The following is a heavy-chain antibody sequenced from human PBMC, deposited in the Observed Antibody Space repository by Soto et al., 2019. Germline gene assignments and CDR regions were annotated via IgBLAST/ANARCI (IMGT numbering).Heavy chain of an antibody. CDR2: INSDGSST. CDR1: GFTFSSYW. J-gene: IGHJ6*04. D-gene: IGHD3-3*01. Sequence: PGGSLRLSCAASGFTFSSYWMHWVRQAPGKGLVWVSRINSDGSSTSYADSVKGRFTISRDNAKNTLYLQMNSLRAEDTAVYYCARERARFLEWSPFGALYWGKGTTVTVSS. V-gene: IGHV3-74*01. CDR3: ARERARFLEWSPFGALY.